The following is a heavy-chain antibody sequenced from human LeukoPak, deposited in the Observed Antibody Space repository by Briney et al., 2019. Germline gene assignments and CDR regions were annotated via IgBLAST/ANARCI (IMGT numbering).Heavy chain of an antibody. D-gene: IGHD3-22*01. CDR2: ISYSGNT. J-gene: IGHJ6*03. CDR1: AGSISSSDYY. Sequence: SETLSLTCTVSAGSISSSDYYWGWIRQSPGKGLEWIGRISYSGNTYYNPSLKSRVTISVDTSKNHFSLRLSSVTAADTAVYYCSRLTHSYYSDTSGYYPYYYMDVWGEGTAVAVSS. V-gene: IGHV4-39*02. CDR3: SRLTHSYYSDTSGYYPYYYMDV.